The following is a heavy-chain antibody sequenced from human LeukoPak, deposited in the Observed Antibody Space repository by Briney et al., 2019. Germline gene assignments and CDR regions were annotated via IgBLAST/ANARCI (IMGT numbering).Heavy chain of an antibody. J-gene: IGHJ4*02. CDR1: GFTFSSYE. Sequence: GGSLRLSCAASGFTFSSYEMNWVRQAPGKGLEWVSYISSSGSTIYYADSVKGRFTISRDNAKNSLYLQMNSLRAEDTAVYYCARTSPAMIVVVDYFDYWGQGALVTVSS. CDR3: ARTSPAMIVVVDYFDY. D-gene: IGHD3-22*01. V-gene: IGHV3-48*03. CDR2: ISSSGSTI.